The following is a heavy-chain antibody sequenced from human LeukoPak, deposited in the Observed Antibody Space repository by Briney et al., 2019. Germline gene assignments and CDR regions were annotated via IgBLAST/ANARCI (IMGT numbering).Heavy chain of an antibody. V-gene: IGHV4-4*07. CDR3: ARVVVVPAASSISGYYFDY. D-gene: IGHD2-2*01. CDR1: GGSISNYY. J-gene: IGHJ4*02. CDR2: VQTSGST. Sequence: SETLSLTCTVSGGSISNYYWSWIRQPAGRGLEWIGRVQTSGSTKYNPSLKSRVTMSVDTSKNQFSLKLSSVTAADTAVYYCARVVVVPAASSISGYYFDYWGQGTLVTVSS.